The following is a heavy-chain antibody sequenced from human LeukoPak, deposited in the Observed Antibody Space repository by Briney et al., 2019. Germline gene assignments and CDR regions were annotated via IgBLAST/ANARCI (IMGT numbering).Heavy chain of an antibody. CDR3: ARGWDFDY. D-gene: IGHD1-26*01. J-gene: IGHJ4*02. Sequence: ASVKVSCKASGGTFSSYAVSRVQQAPGQGLEWMGWISGNNVNTNYAQKLQGRVTMTTDTSTSTAYMELRSLSSDDTAVYYCARGWDFDYWGQGTLVTVSS. CDR1: GGTFSSYA. V-gene: IGHV1-18*01. CDR2: ISGNNVNT.